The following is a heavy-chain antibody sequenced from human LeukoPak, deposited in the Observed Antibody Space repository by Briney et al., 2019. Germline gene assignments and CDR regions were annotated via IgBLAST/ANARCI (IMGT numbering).Heavy chain of an antibody. CDR2: ISSSGSTT. J-gene: IGHJ4*02. CDR1: GFTFSNYY. D-gene: IGHD2-21*02. Sequence: PGGSLRLSCAASGFTFSNYYMSWIRQAPGKGLVWVSYISSSGSTTYYADSVKGRFTISRDNAKNSLYLQMNSLRAEDTAVYYCETADCGGGCYEFDDWGQGTLVTVSS. V-gene: IGHV3-11*04. CDR3: ETADCGGGCYEFDD.